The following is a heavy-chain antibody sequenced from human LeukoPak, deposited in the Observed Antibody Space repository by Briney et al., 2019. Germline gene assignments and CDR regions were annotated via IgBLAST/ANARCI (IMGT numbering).Heavy chain of an antibody. CDR3: AKGSKEVLFTRDHYMDV. CDR1: GFTFSSYA. D-gene: IGHD3-3*01. V-gene: IGHV3-30*02. Sequence: GSLRLSCAASGFTFSSYAMHWVRQAPGKGLEWVTFIRYDGSNKYYADSVKGRFTISRDNSKNTLYLQMNSLRAEDTAVYYCAKGSKEVLFTRDHYMDVWGKGTTVTISS. J-gene: IGHJ6*03. CDR2: IRYDGSNK.